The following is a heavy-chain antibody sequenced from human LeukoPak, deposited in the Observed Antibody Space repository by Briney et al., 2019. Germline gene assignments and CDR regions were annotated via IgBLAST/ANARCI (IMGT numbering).Heavy chain of an antibody. D-gene: IGHD5-18*01. CDR3: ARARGYSYGSLDPGC. J-gene: IGHJ4*02. Sequence: ALVKVSCKASGYTFTGYYMHWVRQAPGQGLEWMGWINPNSGGTNYAQKFQGRVTMTRDTSISTAYMELSRLRSDDTAVYYCARARGYSYGSLDPGCWGQGTLVTVSS. CDR2: INPNSGGT. V-gene: IGHV1-2*02. CDR1: GYTFTGYY.